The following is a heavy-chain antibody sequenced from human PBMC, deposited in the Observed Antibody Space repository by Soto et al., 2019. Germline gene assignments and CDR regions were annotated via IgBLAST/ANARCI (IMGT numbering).Heavy chain of an antibody. CDR2: IIPILGTA. J-gene: IGHJ5*02. Sequence: SVKVSCKASGGTFSSYAISWVRQAPGQGLEWMGGIIPILGTANYAQQFQGRVTITADESTSTAYMELSSLRSEDTAVYYCAREVEAAPGPWGQGTLVTVSS. CDR1: GGTFSSYA. V-gene: IGHV1-69*13. D-gene: IGHD6-13*01. CDR3: AREVEAAPGP.